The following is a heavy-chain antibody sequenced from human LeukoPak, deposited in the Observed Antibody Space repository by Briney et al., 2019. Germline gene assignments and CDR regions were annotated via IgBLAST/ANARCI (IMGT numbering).Heavy chain of an antibody. J-gene: IGHJ4*02. V-gene: IGHV3-7*01. CDR3: ARGGYYNILTGFRSRILGFDY. D-gene: IGHD3-9*01. CDR2: INQGATEK. Sequence: GGSLRHSCGASGFTFSNYWMNWVRQAPGKGLEWVANINQGATEKYYVDSVKGRFTISRDNSKNTLYLQMNSLRAEDTAVYYCARGGYYNILTGFRSRILGFDYWGQGTLVTVSS. CDR1: GFTFSNYW.